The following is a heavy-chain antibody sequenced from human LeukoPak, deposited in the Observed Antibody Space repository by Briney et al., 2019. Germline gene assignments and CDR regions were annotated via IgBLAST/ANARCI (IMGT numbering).Heavy chain of an antibody. V-gene: IGHV1-69*15. J-gene: IGHJ4*02. CDR2: IIPIFGTA. CDR1: GGTFSSYA. CDR3: ARDLREYCSSTSCYTAFDY. D-gene: IGHD2-2*02. Sequence: SVKVSCKASGGTFSSYAISWVRQAPGQGLEWMGRIIPIFGTANYAQKFQGRVTITADESTSTAYMELSSLRSEDTAVYYCARDLREYCSSTSCYTAFDYWGQGTLVTVSS.